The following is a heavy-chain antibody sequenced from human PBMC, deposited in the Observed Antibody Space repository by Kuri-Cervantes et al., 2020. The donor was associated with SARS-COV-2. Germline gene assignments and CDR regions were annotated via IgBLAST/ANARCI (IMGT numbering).Heavy chain of an antibody. V-gene: IGHV1-58*02. J-gene: IGHJ3*02. CDR1: GFTFTSSA. CDR2: IVVGSGNT. Sequence: SVNVSCKASGFTFTSSAMQWVRQARGQRLEWIGWIVVGSGNTNYAQKFQEGVTITRDMSTSTAYMELSSLRSEDMAVYYCAAALIGAFDIWGQGTMVTVSS. CDR3: AAALIGAFDI.